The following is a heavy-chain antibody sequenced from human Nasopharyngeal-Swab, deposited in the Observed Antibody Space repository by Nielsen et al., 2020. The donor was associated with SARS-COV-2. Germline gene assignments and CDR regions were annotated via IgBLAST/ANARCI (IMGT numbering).Heavy chain of an antibody. Sequence: GESLKISCTASGFNLRSYVMTWVRQPPGKGLEWVSVTYSAGLTTYYGDSVKGRFTISRDNSKNTLFLQMHRLRAEDTAVYYCAKAKGDLWSGYSTGHYFDHWGQGTHVTVSA. CDR2: TYSAGLTT. J-gene: IGHJ4*02. V-gene: IGHV3-23*03. CDR1: GFNLRSYV. CDR3: AKAKGDLWSGYSTGHYFDH. D-gene: IGHD3-3*01.